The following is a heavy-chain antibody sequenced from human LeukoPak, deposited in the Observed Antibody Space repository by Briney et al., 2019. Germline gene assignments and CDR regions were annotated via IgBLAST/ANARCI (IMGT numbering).Heavy chain of an antibody. CDR3: ARRSRVGIIAADAFDI. CDR2: IYYSGST. Sequence: SETLSLTCSVSGGSMNTYRWSWIRQTPGKGLDWIGFIYYSGSTIYNPSLKSRLTISLDMSKSQFSLKLTSVTAADTAVYYCARRSRVGIIAADAFDIWGQGTMVTVSS. J-gene: IGHJ3*02. V-gene: IGHV4-59*08. D-gene: IGHD1-26*01. CDR1: GGSMNTYR.